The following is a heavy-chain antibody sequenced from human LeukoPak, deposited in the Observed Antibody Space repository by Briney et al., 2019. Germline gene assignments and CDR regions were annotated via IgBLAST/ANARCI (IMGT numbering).Heavy chain of an antibody. CDR1: GFTFSSYW. D-gene: IGHD6-19*01. Sequence: GGSLRLSCAASGFTFSSYWVHWVRQAPGKGLVWVSRINTDGSSTIYADSVKGRFTISRDNAKNTLYLQMNSLRAEDTAFYYCARGPHISSSAWRFDYWGQGTLVTVSS. J-gene: IGHJ4*02. V-gene: IGHV3-74*01. CDR3: ARGPHISSSAWRFDY. CDR2: INTDGSST.